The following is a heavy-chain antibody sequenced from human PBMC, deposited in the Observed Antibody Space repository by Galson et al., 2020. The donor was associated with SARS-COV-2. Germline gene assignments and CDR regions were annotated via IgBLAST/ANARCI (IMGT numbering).Heavy chain of an antibody. J-gene: IGHJ4*02. Sequence: SETLSLTCTVSGGSISSYYWSWIRQPPGKGLEWIGYIYYSGSTNYNPSLKSRVTISVDTSKNQFSLKLSSVTAADTAVYYCARDKPWPHHYFDYWGQGTLVTVSS. CDR3: ARDKPWPHHYFDY. CDR1: GGSISSYY. CDR2: IYYSGST. V-gene: IGHV4-59*13. D-gene: IGHD5-12*01.